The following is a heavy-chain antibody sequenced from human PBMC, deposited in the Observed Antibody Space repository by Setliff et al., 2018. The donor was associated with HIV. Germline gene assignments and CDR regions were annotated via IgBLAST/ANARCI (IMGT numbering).Heavy chain of an antibody. D-gene: IGHD3-3*02. CDR2: ISTYSDEA. CDR1: GYTFTTYG. J-gene: IGHJ5*02. V-gene: IGHV1-18*01. Sequence: GASVKVSCKPSGYTFTTYGLSWVRQAPGQGLEWMGWISTYSDEASSSQNLQGRLTMTTDTSTGTAYMELSSLRSDDTAVYYCARGTAPRPASVLEFLEWLFPNWFDPWGQGTLVTVSS. CDR3: ARGTAPRPASVLEFLEWLFPNWFDP.